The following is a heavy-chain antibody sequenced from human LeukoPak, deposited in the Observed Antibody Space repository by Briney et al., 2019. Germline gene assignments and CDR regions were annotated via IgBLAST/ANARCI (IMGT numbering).Heavy chain of an antibody. V-gene: IGHV5-51*01. CDR3: VRHGLGSSGFGFDN. J-gene: IGHJ4*02. Sequence: GESLKISFKGSGYPFTTYWIGWVRQMPGKGLEWIGITYPGDSDPRYSPSFQGPVTISPDQSISTAYLQWSSLKASDSAMYYCVRHGLGSSGFGFDNWGQGTLVTVSS. D-gene: IGHD6-13*01. CDR2: TYPGDSDP. CDR1: GYPFTTYW.